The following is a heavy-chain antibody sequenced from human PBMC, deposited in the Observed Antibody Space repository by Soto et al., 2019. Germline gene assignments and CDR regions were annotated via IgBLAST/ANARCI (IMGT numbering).Heavy chain of an antibody. D-gene: IGHD3-10*01. Sequence: PGGSLRLSCAASGFTFSSYAMSWVRQAPGKGLEWVSAISGSGGSTYYADSVKGRFTISRDNSKNTLYLQMNSLRAEDTAVYYCAKAYGSGSPFTNWFDPWGQGTLVTVSS. CDR1: GFTFSSYA. J-gene: IGHJ5*02. V-gene: IGHV3-23*01. CDR2: ISGSGGST. CDR3: AKAYGSGSPFTNWFDP.